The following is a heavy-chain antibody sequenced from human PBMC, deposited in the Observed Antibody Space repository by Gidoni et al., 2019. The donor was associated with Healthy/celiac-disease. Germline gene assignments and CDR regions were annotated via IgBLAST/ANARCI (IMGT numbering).Heavy chain of an antibody. Sequence: QLQLQESGPGLVKPSETLSLTCTVSGGSISSSSYYWGWIRQPPGKGLEWIGSIYYSGSTYYNPSLKSRVTISVDTSKNQFSLKLSSVTAADTAVYYCARHEAYYDILTGYSRATNFDYWGQGTLVTVSS. D-gene: IGHD3-9*01. CDR1: GGSISSSSYY. CDR3: ARHEAYYDILTGYSRATNFDY. V-gene: IGHV4-39*01. CDR2: IYYSGST. J-gene: IGHJ4*02.